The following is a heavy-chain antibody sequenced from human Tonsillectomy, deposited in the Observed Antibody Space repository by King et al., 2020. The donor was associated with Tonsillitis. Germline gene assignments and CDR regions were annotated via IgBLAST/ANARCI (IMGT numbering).Heavy chain of an antibody. CDR1: GYTFTTYW. Sequence: VQLVESGAEVKKPGESLKISCKGSGYTFTTYWIGWVRQMPGKGLEWMGIISPGDSNTRYSPSFEGQVTISADKSISTAYLQWSSLKASDTAMYYCARGVAQLHMDVWGKGTTVTVSS. J-gene: IGHJ6*03. CDR2: ISPGDSNT. CDR3: ARGVAQLHMDV. D-gene: IGHD2-2*01. V-gene: IGHV5-51*03.